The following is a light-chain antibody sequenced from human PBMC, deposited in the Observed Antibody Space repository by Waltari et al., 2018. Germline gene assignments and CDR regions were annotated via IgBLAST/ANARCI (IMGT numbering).Light chain of an antibody. J-gene: IGLJ1*01. V-gene: IGLV1-40*01. Sequence: QSVLTQPPSVSGAPGPKISISCTGSSPNIGADFDVPWYQQLPGMAPKLLIYATTHRPSGVSDRFSGSQSGTSASLAITGLQADDEADYYCQSYDSSLDIYVFGTGTTVTVL. CDR1: SPNIGADFD. CDR2: ATT. CDR3: QSYDSSLDIYV.